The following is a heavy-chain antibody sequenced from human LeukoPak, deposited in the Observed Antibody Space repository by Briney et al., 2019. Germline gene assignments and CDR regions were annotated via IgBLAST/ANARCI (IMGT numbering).Heavy chain of an antibody. Sequence: GGSLRLSCAASGLTLSSCSMNWVRQAPGKGLEWVSSISRSSGYVFYADSMKGRFTVSRDNSKNSLYLQVNTLRAEDTAVYYCARFPEGSGTWSIDFWGQGTLVTVSS. V-gene: IGHV3-21*01. J-gene: IGHJ4*02. D-gene: IGHD2-15*01. CDR3: ARFPEGSGTWSIDF. CDR1: GLTLSSCS. CDR2: ISRSSGYV.